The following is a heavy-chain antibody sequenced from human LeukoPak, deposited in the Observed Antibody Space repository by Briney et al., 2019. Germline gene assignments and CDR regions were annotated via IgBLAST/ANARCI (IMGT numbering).Heavy chain of an antibody. D-gene: IGHD5-18*01. V-gene: IGHV1-46*01. Sequence: ASVKVSCKASGYTFTSYGISWVRQAPGQGLEWMGIINPSGGSTSYAQKFQGRVTMTRDMSTSTVYMELSSLRSEDTAVYYCARDHTALGYFDYWGQGTLVTVSS. J-gene: IGHJ4*02. CDR3: ARDHTALGYFDY. CDR2: INPSGGST. CDR1: GYTFTSYG.